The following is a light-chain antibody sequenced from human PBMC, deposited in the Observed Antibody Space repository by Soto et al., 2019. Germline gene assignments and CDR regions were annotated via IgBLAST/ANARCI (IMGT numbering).Light chain of an antibody. CDR1: QSVSSTY. CDR3: QLYGSSPLFT. CDR2: GAS. V-gene: IGKV3-20*01. J-gene: IGKJ3*01. Sequence: EIVLTHSPDTLSLSPGERATLSCRASQSVSSTYLAWFQQRPGQTPRLLISGASSRATGIPERFSGGGSGTDFTITISRLEPEDFAVYWCQLYGSSPLFTFGPGTTVDIK.